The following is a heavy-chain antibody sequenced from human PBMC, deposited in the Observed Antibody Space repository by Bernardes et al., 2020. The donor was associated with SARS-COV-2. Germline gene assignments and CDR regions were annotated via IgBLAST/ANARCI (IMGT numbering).Heavy chain of an antibody. CDR2: IYYRGST. CDR3: ASTMTPIDYFDY. V-gene: IGHV4-59*12. J-gene: IGHJ4*02. Sequence: TLSLTFTFSGGSISTNYWSWIRQSPRRGLEWIGYIYYRGSTNYNPSLKSRVTISVDTSKSQFSLRLSSVTAADTAVYYCASTMTPIDYFDYWGQGTLVTVSS. D-gene: IGHD3-22*01. CDR1: GGSISTNY.